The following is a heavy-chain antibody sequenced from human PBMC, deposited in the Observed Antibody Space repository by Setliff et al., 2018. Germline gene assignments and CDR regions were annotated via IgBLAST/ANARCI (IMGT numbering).Heavy chain of an antibody. CDR2: ITSSSSTI. V-gene: IGHV3-48*01. Sequence: GGSLRLSCAASGFAFSTYRMNWVRQAPGKGLEWVSYITSSSSTIDYADSVKGRFTISRDDAKNSLYLQMNSLRAEDTAVYYCARVIYFYYMDVWGKGITVTVSS. J-gene: IGHJ6*03. CDR3: ARVIYFYYMDV. CDR1: GFAFSTYR.